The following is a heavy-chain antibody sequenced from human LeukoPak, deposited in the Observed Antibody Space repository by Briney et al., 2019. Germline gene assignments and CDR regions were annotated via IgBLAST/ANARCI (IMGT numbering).Heavy chain of an antibody. J-gene: IGHJ4*02. CDR3: ARDQPIYYDSSGYYYLGYYFDY. D-gene: IGHD3-22*01. V-gene: IGHV3-48*04. CDR1: GFTFSSYS. Sequence: GGSLRLSCAASGFTFSSYSMNWVRQAPGKGLEWDSYISSSSSAIYYADSVKGRFTISRDNAKNSLYLQMNSLRAEDTAVYYCARDQPIYYDSSGYYYLGYYFDYWGQGTLVTVSS. CDR2: ISSSSSAI.